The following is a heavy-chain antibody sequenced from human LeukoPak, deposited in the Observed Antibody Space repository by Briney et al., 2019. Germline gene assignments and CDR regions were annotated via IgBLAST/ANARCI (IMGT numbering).Heavy chain of an antibody. CDR3: ARGLWYYGSGEVGFDP. J-gene: IGHJ5*02. CDR2: ISYDGSNK. D-gene: IGHD3-10*01. Sequence: GGSLRLSCAASGFTFSSYAMHWVRQAPGKGLEWVAVISYDGSNKYYADSVKGRFTISRDNSKNTLYLQMNSLRAEDTAVYYCARGLWYYGSGEVGFDPWGQGTLVTASS. V-gene: IGHV3-30*04. CDR1: GFTFSSYA.